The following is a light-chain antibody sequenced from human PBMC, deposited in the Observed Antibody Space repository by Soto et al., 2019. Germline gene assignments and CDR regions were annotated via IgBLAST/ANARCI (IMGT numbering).Light chain of an antibody. J-gene: IGKJ1*01. V-gene: IGKV1-5*01. CDR3: QHYDSSSPWT. Sequence: DIQMTQSPSTLSASIGDRVTITCRASQSISYFLAWYQQKPGKAPNLLIYDASSLESGAPSRFSGSGSGTQCPLSIYSLQPDDFAPYYCQHYDSSSPWTFGQGTKV. CDR2: DAS. CDR1: QSISYF.